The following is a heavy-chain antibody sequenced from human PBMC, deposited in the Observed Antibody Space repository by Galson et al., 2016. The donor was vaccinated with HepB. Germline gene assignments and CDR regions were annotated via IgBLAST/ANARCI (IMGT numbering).Heavy chain of an antibody. J-gene: IGHJ3*02. D-gene: IGHD1-26*01. CDR2: TYYRSKWYS. V-gene: IGHV6-1*01. Sequence: CAISGDSVSSNSAAWDWIRQSPSRGLEWLGRTYYRSKWYSDYAAFVKSRITISPDPSKNQFSLQLDSVTPEDPAGYFCAREGSGTYSSRYTVLDIWGQGTMVTVSS. CDR3: AREGSGTYSSRYTVLDI. CDR1: GDSVSSNSAA.